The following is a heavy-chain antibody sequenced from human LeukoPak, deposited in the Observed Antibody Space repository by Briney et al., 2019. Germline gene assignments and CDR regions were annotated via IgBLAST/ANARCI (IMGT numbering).Heavy chain of an antibody. CDR2: IWFDGSVK. CDR1: GFTFNTHG. V-gene: IGHV3-33*06. J-gene: IGHJ4*02. CDR3: AKDMAIQFLEPAF. Sequence: QPGGSLRLSCAASGFTFNTHGMHWVRQAPGKGLEWVAAIWFDGSVKHYSDAVKGRFTISRDNSLNTLYLQMNSLRVEDTAMYYCAKDMAIQFLEPAFWGRGTLVTVSS. D-gene: IGHD3-3*01.